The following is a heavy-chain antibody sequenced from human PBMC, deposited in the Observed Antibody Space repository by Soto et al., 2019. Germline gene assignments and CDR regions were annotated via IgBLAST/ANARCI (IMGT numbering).Heavy chain of an antibody. CDR1: GFTFSSYA. D-gene: IGHD3-16*02. CDR3: ARGIYLKYGLDV. Sequence: GGSLRLSCAASGFTFSSYAMHWVRQAPGKGLEWVAVISYDGSNKYYADSVKGRFTISRDNSKNTLYLQMNSLRAEDTAVYYCARGIYLKYGLDVWGQGATVTVSS. V-gene: IGHV3-30-3*01. CDR2: ISYDGSNK. J-gene: IGHJ6*02.